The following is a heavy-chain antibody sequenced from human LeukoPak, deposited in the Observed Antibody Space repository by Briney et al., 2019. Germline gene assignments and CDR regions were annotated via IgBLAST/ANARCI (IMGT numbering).Heavy chain of an antibody. D-gene: IGHD6-13*01. V-gene: IGHV3-11*01. CDR3: ARAAAGNVALSWFDP. J-gene: IGHJ5*02. Sequence: GGSLRLSCAASGFTFSDYDMTWIRQAPGKGLEWVSHADSVKGRFTISRDNAKNSLYLQMNSLRAEDTAVYYCARAAAGNVALSWFDPWGQGTLVTVS. CDR1: GFTFSDYD.